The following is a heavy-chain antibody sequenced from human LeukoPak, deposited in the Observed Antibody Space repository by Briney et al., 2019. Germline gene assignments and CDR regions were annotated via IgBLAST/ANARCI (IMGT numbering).Heavy chain of an antibody. Sequence: SGGSLRLSCAASGFTFSSYAMSWVRQAPGKGLEWVSAISGSGGSTYYAESVKGRFTISRDNSKNTLYLQMDSLRGEDTAVYYCAKDFRIGYSAHFDYWGQGALVTVSS. CDR1: GFTFSSYA. V-gene: IGHV3-23*01. CDR3: AKDFRIGYSAHFDY. CDR2: ISGSGGST. J-gene: IGHJ4*02. D-gene: IGHD2-21*01.